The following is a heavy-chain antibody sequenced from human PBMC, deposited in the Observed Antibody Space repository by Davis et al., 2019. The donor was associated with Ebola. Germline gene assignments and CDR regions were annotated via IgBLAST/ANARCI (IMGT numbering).Heavy chain of an antibody. V-gene: IGHV3-11*06. Sequence: GGSLRLSCAASGFTFSDYYMSWIRQAPGKGLEWVSYISSSSSYTNYADSVKGRFTISRDNAKNSLYLQMNSLRDEDTAVYYCARGRYSSSSVYFDYWGQGTLVTVSS. D-gene: IGHD6-6*01. CDR3: ARGRYSSSSVYFDY. CDR1: GFTFSDYY. J-gene: IGHJ4*02. CDR2: ISSSSSYT.